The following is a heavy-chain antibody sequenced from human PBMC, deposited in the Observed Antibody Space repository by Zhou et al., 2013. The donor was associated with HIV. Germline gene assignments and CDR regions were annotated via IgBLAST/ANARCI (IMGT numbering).Heavy chain of an antibody. CDR2: IISVFGTT. D-gene: IGHD2-2*01. CDR3: ARGNVTNFYYFMDV. J-gene: IGHJ6*03. CDR1: GGTFSSYA. V-gene: IGHV1-69*13. Sequence: QVQLVQSGAEVKKPGSSVKVSCKVSGGTFSSYAINWVRQAPGQGLEWMGRIISVFGTTNYAQKFQGRVTITADQSTSTAYMELSSLRSGDTAIYYCARGNVTNFYYFMDVWGKGTTVTVSS.